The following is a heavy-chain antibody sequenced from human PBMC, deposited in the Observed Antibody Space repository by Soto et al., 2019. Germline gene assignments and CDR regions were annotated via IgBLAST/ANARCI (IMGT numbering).Heavy chain of an antibody. CDR2: IYWDDDK. D-gene: IGHD2-15*01. J-gene: IGHJ6*02. CDR1: GFSLSTSGVG. CDR3: AYLPCSGGSCYWFSFSGMDV. V-gene: IGHV2-5*02. Sequence: QITLKESGPTLVKPTQTLTLTCTFSGFSLSTSGVGVAWIRQPPGKALECLALIYWDDDKRYRPSLESRLTITKDTSKIQVVLTMTNMDSVDTATYYCAYLPCSGGSCYWFSFSGMDVWGQGTTVTVSS.